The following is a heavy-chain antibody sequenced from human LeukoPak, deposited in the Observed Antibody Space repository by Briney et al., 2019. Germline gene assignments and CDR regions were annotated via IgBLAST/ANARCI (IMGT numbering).Heavy chain of an antibody. Sequence: PSETLSLTCTVSGGSINSYYWSWIRQPPGRGLEWIGYIYYSGSTNYNPSLKSRVTISVDTSKNQFSLKLSSVTAADTAVYYCARAPVPIAVAGSWFDPWGQGTLVTVSS. D-gene: IGHD6-19*01. J-gene: IGHJ5*02. V-gene: IGHV4-59*01. CDR2: IYYSGST. CDR1: GGSINSYY. CDR3: ARAPVPIAVAGSWFDP.